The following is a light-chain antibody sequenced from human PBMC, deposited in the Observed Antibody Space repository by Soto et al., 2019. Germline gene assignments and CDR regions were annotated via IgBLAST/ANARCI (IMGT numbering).Light chain of an antibody. CDR2: DVT. CDR1: SSDVGGYNS. Sequence: QSVLTQPASVSGSPGQSITISCTGTSSDVGGYNSVSWYRQDPGKAPKLMIYDVTNRPSGVSNRFSGSKSGNTASLTISGLHAEDEADYYCSSFISSITYLFRTGTKVTVL. J-gene: IGLJ1*01. CDR3: SSFISSITYL. V-gene: IGLV2-14*01.